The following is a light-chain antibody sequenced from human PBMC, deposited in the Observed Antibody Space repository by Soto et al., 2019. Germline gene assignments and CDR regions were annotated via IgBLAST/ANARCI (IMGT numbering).Light chain of an antibody. CDR3: QQYKTYSWT. Sequence: EIVLTQSPATLSLSPGERATLSCRASQSVSSYLAWYQQKPGQAPRLLIYDASNRATGIPARFSGSGSGTDFTLTISSLQPDDFATYYCQQYKTYSWTFGQGTKVEIK. CDR2: DAS. V-gene: IGKV3-11*01. J-gene: IGKJ1*01. CDR1: QSVSSY.